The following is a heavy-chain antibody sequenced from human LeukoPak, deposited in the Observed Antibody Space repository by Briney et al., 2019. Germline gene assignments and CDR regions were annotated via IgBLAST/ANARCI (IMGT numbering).Heavy chain of an antibody. CDR2: LSSYSGNT. J-gene: IGHJ4*02. CDR3: ARDSNYYDSSGYDY. V-gene: IGHV1-18*01. CDR1: GYNFTSYG. Sequence: ASVKISCKASGYNFTSYGVTWVRQAPGQGPEWMGWLSSYSGNTNYAQKLQGRVTMTTDTSTSTAYMELKSLTSDDTAVYYCARDSNYYDSSGYDYWGQGTLVTVSS. D-gene: IGHD3-22*01.